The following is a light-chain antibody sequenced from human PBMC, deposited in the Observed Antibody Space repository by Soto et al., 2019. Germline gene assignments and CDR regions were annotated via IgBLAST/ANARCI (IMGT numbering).Light chain of an antibody. CDR3: QVWDSGSDHVA. CDR1: IIGTKS. Sequence: SYELTQPPSVSVAPGQTARITCGGNIIGTKSVHWYQQKPGQAPVLVVYDDTDCPSGIPERFSGSNSGNTATLTISSVEAGDEADYYCQVWDSGSDHVAFGRGTKVTVL. J-gene: IGLJ2*01. V-gene: IGLV3-21*02. CDR2: DDT.